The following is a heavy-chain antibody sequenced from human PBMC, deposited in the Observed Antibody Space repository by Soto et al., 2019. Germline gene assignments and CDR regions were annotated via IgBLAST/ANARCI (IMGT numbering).Heavy chain of an antibody. CDR3: ARDGFCTSTTCRVGNWFDP. CDR1: GGSFSGYY. V-gene: IGHV4-34*01. D-gene: IGHD2-2*01. J-gene: IGHJ5*02. CDR2: INHRGST. Sequence: QVQLQQWGAGLLKPSETLSLTCVVYGGSFSGYYWSWIRQSPGKGLEWIGGINHRGSTNYNPSLESRVTISVDTSKTQFCLKLPSVTTADTAMYYCARDGFCTSTTCRVGNWFDPWGQGTLVTVSS.